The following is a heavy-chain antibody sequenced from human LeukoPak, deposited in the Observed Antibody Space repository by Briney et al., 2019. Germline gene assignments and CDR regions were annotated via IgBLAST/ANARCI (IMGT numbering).Heavy chain of an antibody. J-gene: IGHJ4*02. CDR3: ARDLNY. Sequence: QAGGSLRLSCAASGFTFSSYGMSWVRQAPGKGLEYVSAISSNGGSTYYANSVKGRFTISRDNSKNTLYLQMGSLRAEDMAVYYCARDLNYWGQGTLVTVSS. CDR2: ISSNGGST. V-gene: IGHV3-64*01. CDR1: GFTFSSYG.